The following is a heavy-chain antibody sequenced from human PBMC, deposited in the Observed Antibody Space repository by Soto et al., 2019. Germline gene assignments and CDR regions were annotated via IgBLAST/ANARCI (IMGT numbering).Heavy chain of an antibody. Sequence: GGSLRLSCAASGFTVSSNYMSWVRQAPGKGLEWVSVIDSGGSTYYPGSVKGRFTISRDISKNTLYLQRKSLGAEDTAVYYCARPTSRGYYYYMDVWGKGTTVTVSS. V-gene: IGHV3-66*04. D-gene: IGHD3-10*01. J-gene: IGHJ6*03. CDR2: IDSGGST. CDR1: GFTVSSNY. CDR3: ARPTSRGYYYYMDV.